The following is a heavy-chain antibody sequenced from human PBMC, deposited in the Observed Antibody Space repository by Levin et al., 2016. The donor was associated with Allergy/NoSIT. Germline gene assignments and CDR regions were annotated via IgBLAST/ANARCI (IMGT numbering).Heavy chain of an antibody. CDR2: IIPIFGTA. CDR1: GGTFSSYA. CDR3: ARGEDIVVVPAAPAGWFDP. V-gene: IGHV1-69*13. Sequence: SVKVSCKASGGTFSSYAISWVRQAPGQGLEWMGEIIPIFGTANYAQKFQGRVTITADESTSTAYMELSSLRSEDTAVYYCARGEDIVVVPAAPAGWFDPWGQGTLVTVSS. J-gene: IGHJ5*02. D-gene: IGHD2-2*01.